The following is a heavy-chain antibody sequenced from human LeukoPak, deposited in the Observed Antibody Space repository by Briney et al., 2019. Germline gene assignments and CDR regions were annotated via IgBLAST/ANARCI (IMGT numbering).Heavy chain of an antibody. J-gene: IGHJ6*02. D-gene: IGHD2-21*02. CDR2: ISSSSSTI. CDR3: GMATVSPDYYYYYGMDV. CDR1: GFTFSSYS. Sequence: PGGSLRLSSAAYGFTFSSYSMNWVRQAPGKGLEWVSYISSSSSTIYYAGSVKGRFTISRDNAKNSLYLQMNSLRDEDTAVYYCGMATVSPDYYYYYGMDVWGQGTTVTVSS. V-gene: IGHV3-48*02.